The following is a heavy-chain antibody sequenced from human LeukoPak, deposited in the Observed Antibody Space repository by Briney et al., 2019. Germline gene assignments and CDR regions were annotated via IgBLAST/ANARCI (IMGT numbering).Heavy chain of an antibody. CDR1: GGSFSGYY. CDR3: ASYSSGWSRRGPFDY. J-gene: IGHJ4*02. V-gene: IGHV4-34*01. D-gene: IGHD6-19*01. Sequence: SETLSLTCAVYGGSFSGYYWSWIRQPPGKGLEWIGSIYYSGSTYYNPSLKSRVTISVDTSKNQFSLKLSSVTAADTAVYYCASYSSGWSRRGPFDYWGQGTLVTVSS. CDR2: IYYSGST.